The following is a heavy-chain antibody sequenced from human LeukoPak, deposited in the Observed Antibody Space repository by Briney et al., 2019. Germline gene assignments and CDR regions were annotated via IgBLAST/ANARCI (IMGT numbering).Heavy chain of an antibody. J-gene: IGHJ6*03. CDR1: GGSISSGSYY. CDR3: ARGQDSSGYYYYYYYMDV. Sequence: PSETLSLTCTVSGGSISSGSYYWGWIRQPAGKGLEWIGRIYTSGSTNYNPSLKSRVTISVDTSKNQFSLKLSSVTAADTAVYYCARGQDSSGYYYYYYYMDVWGKGTTVTVSS. D-gene: IGHD3-22*01. V-gene: IGHV4-61*02. CDR2: IYTSGST.